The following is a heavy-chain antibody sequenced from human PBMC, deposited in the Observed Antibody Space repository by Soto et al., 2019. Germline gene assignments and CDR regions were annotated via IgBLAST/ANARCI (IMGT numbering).Heavy chain of an antibody. V-gene: IGHV1-18*01. J-gene: IGHJ4*02. D-gene: IGHD2-2*01. Sequence: QVQLVQSGAEVRKPGASVEVACKAFGYTFTSYGISWVRQAPGQGLEWMGWISPYNGDRNYAQKFQGRVTMTTDTSTSTVYMELRSLRSDDTAVYYCARDCSTESCPVDYWGQGALVTVSS. CDR1: GYTFTSYG. CDR3: ARDCSTESCPVDY. CDR2: ISPYNGDR.